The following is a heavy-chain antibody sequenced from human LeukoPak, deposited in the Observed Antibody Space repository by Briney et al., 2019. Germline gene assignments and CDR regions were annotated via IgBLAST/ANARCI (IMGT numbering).Heavy chain of an antibody. CDR1: GFSVRTTY. J-gene: IGHJ4*02. CDR3: ASVVVVPAPMYYFDS. V-gene: IGHV3-21*01. D-gene: IGHD2-2*01. Sequence: GGSLRLSCAASGFSVRTTYMSWVRQAPGKGLEWVSSISNSGSYIYYADSVKGRFTISRDNAKNSLYLQMNSLRAEDTAVYYCASVVVVPAPMYYFDSWGLGTLVTVSS. CDR2: ISNSGSYI.